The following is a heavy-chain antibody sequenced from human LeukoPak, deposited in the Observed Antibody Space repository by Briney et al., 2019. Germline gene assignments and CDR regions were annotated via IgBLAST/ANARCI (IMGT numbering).Heavy chain of an antibody. J-gene: IGHJ4*02. CDR1: GFTFDDYA. Sequence: GGSLRLSCAASGFTFDDYAMHWVRQAPGKGLEWVSDISWNSGSIGYADSVKGRFTISRDNAKNSLYLQMNSLRAEDTALYYCAKDTYSSSSYYFDYWGQGTLATVSS. CDR2: ISWNSGSI. CDR3: AKDTYSSSSYYFDY. D-gene: IGHD6-6*01. V-gene: IGHV3-9*01.